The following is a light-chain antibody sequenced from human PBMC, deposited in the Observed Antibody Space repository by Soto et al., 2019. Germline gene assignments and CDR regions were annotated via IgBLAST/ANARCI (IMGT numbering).Light chain of an antibody. Sequence: DIQMTQNNYTLSASVGDRVTITCRASQSISRWLAWYQKKPGKAPKALIYDASTLRSGVPSRFSGGGSGTEFTLTICSLQPDDFATYYCEQYNTYSPFGHVARLAV. CDR2: DAS. J-gene: IGKJ5*01. CDR3: EQYNTYSP. CDR1: QSISRW. V-gene: IGKV1-5*01.